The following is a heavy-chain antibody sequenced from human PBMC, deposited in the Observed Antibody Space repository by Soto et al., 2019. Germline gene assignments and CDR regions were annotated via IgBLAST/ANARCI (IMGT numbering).Heavy chain of an antibody. CDR1: GFTVSSYG. CDR2: ISRDGGTK. D-gene: IGHD2-8*02. CDR3: TGEVASGY. Sequence: QVQLVESGGGVVQPGRSLSLSCAASGFTVSSYGMHWVRQAPGKVLEWVEVISRDGGTKYYADSVRGRFTSSRDNSTSTLSLEMNSLSVNGMEVEYCTGEVASGYGSKGTRVAVSA. V-gene: IGHV3-30*03. J-gene: IGHJ4*02.